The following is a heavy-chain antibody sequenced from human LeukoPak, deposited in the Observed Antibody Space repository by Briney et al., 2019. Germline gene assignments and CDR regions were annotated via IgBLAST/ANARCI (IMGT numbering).Heavy chain of an antibody. CDR2: IFSSGNT. D-gene: IGHD3-16*01. J-gene: IGHJ5*02. V-gene: IGHV4-39*07. CDR1: GGSISSSSYY. Sequence: PSETLSLTCTVSGGSISSSSYYWGWIRQPPGKGLEWIGRIFSSGNTIYNPSLQSRVTMSVDTSKNQFSLRLNSVTAADTAVYYCARSPHRLIGHWFDPWGQGTLVTVSS. CDR3: ARSPHRLIGHWFDP.